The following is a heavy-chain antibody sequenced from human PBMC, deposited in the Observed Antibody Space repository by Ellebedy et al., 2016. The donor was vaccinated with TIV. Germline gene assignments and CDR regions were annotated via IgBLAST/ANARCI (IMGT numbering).Heavy chain of an antibody. CDR3: ARDMDFWSGYTGGLDY. D-gene: IGHD3-3*01. CDR1: GFTFDDYA. J-gene: IGHJ4*02. V-gene: IGHV3-9*01. CDR2: ISWNSGSI. Sequence: GGSLRLXXAASGFTFDDYAMHWVRQAPGKGLEWVSGISWNSGSIGYADSVKGRFTISRDNSKNTLYLQMNSLRAEDTAVYYCARDMDFWSGYTGGLDYWGQGTLVTVSS.